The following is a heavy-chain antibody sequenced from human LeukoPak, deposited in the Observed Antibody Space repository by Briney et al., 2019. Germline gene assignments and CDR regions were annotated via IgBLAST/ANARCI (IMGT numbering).Heavy chain of an antibody. V-gene: IGHV4-59*12. D-gene: IGHD2-21*02. CDR3: ARDDGTAPNDY. CDR2: IYYSGST. J-gene: IGHJ4*02. CDR1: GGSISSYY. Sequence: PSETLSLTCTVSGGSISSYYWSWIRQPPGKGLEWIGYIYYSGSTNYNPSLKSRVTMSVDTSKNQFSLRLTSVTAADTAVYYCARDDGTAPNDYWGQGTLVIVSS.